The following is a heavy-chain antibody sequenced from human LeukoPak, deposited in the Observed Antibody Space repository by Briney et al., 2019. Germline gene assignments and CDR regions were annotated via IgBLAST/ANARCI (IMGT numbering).Heavy chain of an antibody. J-gene: IGHJ4*02. CDR1: GGSFSGYY. D-gene: IGHD6-19*01. V-gene: IGHV4-34*01. CDR2: INHSGST. Sequence: PSETLSLTCAVYGGSFSGYYWSWIRQPPGKGLEWIGEINHSGSTNYNPSLKSRVTISVDTSKNQFSLKLSSVTAADTAVYYCARRWGSSGWYRLFDYWGQGTLVTVSS. CDR3: ARRWGSSGWYRLFDY.